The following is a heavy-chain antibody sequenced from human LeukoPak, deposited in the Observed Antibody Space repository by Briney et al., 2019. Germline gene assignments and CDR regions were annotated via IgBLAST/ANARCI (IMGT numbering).Heavy chain of an antibody. CDR3: ASDMTVDLDTFDA. CDR2: ISYSGTT. J-gene: IGHJ3*01. D-gene: IGHD3-22*01. CDR1: NGSINTHF. Sequence: SETLSLTCTVSNGSINTHFWSWIRQPPGKGLEWIGYISYSGTTHFNPSLKSRVTMSVDTSKSQFSLRLSSVTAADTAVYYCASDMTVDLDTFDAWGLGTRVTVSS. V-gene: IGHV4-59*08.